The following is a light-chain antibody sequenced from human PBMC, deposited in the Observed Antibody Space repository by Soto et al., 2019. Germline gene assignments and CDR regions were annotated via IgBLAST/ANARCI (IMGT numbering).Light chain of an antibody. J-gene: IGLJ1*01. CDR1: SSDFGGYNY. Sequence: QSALTQPASVSGSPGQSITISCTGTSSDFGGYNYVSWYQQHPGKAPKFMIYDVSNRPSGVSNRFSGSKSGNTASLTISGLQAEDEADYCSSYTTSNTRQIVFGTGTKVTVL. CDR2: DVS. V-gene: IGLV2-14*01. CDR3: SSYTTSNTRQIV.